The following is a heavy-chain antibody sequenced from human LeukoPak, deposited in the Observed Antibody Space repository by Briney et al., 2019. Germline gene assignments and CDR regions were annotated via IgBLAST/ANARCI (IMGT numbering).Heavy chain of an antibody. D-gene: IGHD5-18*01. CDR1: GYSISSGYY. Sequence: SETLSLTCTVSGYSISSGYYWGWIRQPPGKGLEWIGSIYHSGSTYYNPSLKSRVTISVDTSKNQFSLKLSSVTAADTAVYYCARPLRYGYLEAFDIWGRGTMVTVSS. CDR3: ARPLRYGYLEAFDI. J-gene: IGHJ3*02. CDR2: IYHSGST. V-gene: IGHV4-38-2*02.